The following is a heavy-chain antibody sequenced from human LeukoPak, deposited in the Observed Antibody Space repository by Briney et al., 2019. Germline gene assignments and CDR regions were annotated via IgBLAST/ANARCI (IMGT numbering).Heavy chain of an antibody. CDR2: IIPIFGTA. J-gene: IGHJ4*02. D-gene: IGHD6-13*01. CDR1: GGTFSSYA. Sequence: ASVKVSCKAFGGTFSSYAISWVRQAPGQGLEWMGGIIPIFGTANYAQKFQGRVTITTDESTSTAYMELSSLRSEDTAVYYCASSSSSWTYYFDYWGQGTLVTVSS. V-gene: IGHV1-69*05. CDR3: ASSSSSWTYYFDY.